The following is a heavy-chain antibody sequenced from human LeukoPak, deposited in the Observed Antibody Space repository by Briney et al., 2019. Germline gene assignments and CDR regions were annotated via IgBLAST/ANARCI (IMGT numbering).Heavy chain of an antibody. CDR3: ARDQDGYNSTRGFDY. CDR2: ISYDGSNK. D-gene: IGHD5-24*01. V-gene: IGHV3-30-3*01. CDR1: GFTFSSYA. Sequence: GGSLRLSCAASGFTFSSYAMHWVRQAPGKGLEWVAVISYDGSNKYYADSVKGRFTISRDNSKNTLYLQMNSLRAEDTAVYYCARDQDGYNSTRGFDYWGQGTLVTVSS. J-gene: IGHJ4*02.